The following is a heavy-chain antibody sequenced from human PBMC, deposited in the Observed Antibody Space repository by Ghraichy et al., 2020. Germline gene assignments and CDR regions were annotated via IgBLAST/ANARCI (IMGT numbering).Heavy chain of an antibody. CDR1: GFTFSSYW. J-gene: IGHJ5*02. CDR3: ARDPADPGENWFDP. V-gene: IGHV3-7*01. Sequence: GGSLSLSCAASGFTFSSYWMTWIRQAPGKGLEWVAIIKQDGKEKYYADSVKGRFTISRDNAENSLYLQMSSLRADDTAVFYCARDPADPGENWFDPWGQGTLVTVS. D-gene: IGHD3-16*01. CDR2: IKQDGKEK.